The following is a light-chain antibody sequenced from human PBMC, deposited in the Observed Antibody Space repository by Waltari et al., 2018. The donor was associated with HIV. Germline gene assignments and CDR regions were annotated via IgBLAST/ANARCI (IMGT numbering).Light chain of an antibody. V-gene: IGLV8-61*01. CDR3: VLYMGSGISV. J-gene: IGLJ1*01. CDR1: SGSVSTRYY. Sequence: QTVVTHEPSFPVSPGGTVSLTCGLRSGSVSTRYYPSWYQQTPGQAPRTLIYSTNTRSSGVPDRFSGSILGNKAALTITGAQADDESDYYCVLYMGSGISVFGTGTKVTVL. CDR2: STN.